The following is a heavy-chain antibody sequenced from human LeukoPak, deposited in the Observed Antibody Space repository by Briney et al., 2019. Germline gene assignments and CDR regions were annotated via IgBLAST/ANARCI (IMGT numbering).Heavy chain of an antibody. Sequence: GRSLRLSCAASGFTFSSYAMHWVRQAPGKGLEWVAVISYDGSNKYYADSVKGRSTISRDNSKNTLYLQLNSLRADDTAVYYCAKKMGSSAYGPIDYWGQGTLVTVSS. D-gene: IGHD3-22*01. CDR1: GFTFSSYA. V-gene: IGHV3-30-3*02. CDR2: ISYDGSNK. CDR3: AKKMGSSAYGPIDY. J-gene: IGHJ4*02.